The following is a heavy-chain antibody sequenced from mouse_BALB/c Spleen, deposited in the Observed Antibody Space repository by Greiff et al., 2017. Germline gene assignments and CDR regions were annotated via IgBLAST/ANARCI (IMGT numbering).Heavy chain of an antibody. J-gene: IGHJ4*01. D-gene: IGHD1-1*01. V-gene: IGHV1-63*02. CDR3: ARRDYYGSSYVYSMDY. Sequence: QVQLQQSGAELVRPGTSVKISCKASGYTFTNYWLGWVKQRPGHGLEWIGDIYPGGGYTNYNEKFKGKATLTADTSSSTAYMQLSSLTSEDSAVYFCARRDYYGSSYVYSMDYWGQGTSVTVSS. CDR2: IYPGGGYT. CDR1: GYTFTNYW.